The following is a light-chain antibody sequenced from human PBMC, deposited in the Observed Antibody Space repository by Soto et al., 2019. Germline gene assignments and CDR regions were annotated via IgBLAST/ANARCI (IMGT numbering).Light chain of an antibody. J-gene: IGLJ2*01. CDR3: CSFAVGSTLV. Sequence: QSVLAQPASVSGSPGQSVTISCTGTSSDVGAYNSVSWYQQHPDKAPQLMIYEGSKRPSGVSNRFSGSKSGNTASLTISGLQAEDEADYYCCSFAVGSTLVFGGGTKLTVL. CDR2: EGS. V-gene: IGLV2-23*01. CDR1: SSDVGAYNS.